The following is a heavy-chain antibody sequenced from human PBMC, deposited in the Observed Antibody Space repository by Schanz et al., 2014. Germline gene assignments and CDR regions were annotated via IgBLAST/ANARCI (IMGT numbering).Heavy chain of an antibody. J-gene: IGHJ5*02. Sequence: VQLVESGGGVVQPGRSLRLSCAASGFTFNSYGMHWVRQAPGKGLEWVANIKHDGSENYYVDSVKGRFTISRDDAKNSLYLQMNSLRDEDTAVYYCARDSDRATMVRTYNWFDPWGQGTLVTVSS. CDR1: GFTFNSYG. D-gene: IGHD3-10*01. V-gene: IGHV3-7*01. CDR2: IKHDGSEN. CDR3: ARDSDRATMVRTYNWFDP.